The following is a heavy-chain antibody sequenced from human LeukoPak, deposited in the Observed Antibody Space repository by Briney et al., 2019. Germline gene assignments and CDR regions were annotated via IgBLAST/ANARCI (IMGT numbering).Heavy chain of an antibody. Sequence: ASVKVSCKASGYTFTSYGISWVRQATGQGLEWMGWMNPNSGNTGYAQKFQGGVTMTRNTSISTAYMELSSLRSEDTAVYYCARNYYDSSGYYYDAFDIWGQGTMVTVSS. V-gene: IGHV1-8*02. CDR2: MNPNSGNT. CDR3: ARNYYDSSGYYYDAFDI. D-gene: IGHD3-22*01. J-gene: IGHJ3*02. CDR1: GYTFTSYG.